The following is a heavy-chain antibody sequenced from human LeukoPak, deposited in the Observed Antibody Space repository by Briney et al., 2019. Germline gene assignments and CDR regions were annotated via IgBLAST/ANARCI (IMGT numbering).Heavy chain of an antibody. CDR2: ISAYNGHT. J-gene: IGHJ4*02. CDR3: AREIGPRQLHLWGSAFDY. V-gene: IGHV1-18*01. CDR1: GYTFTNYG. Sequence: ASVKVSCKASGYTFTNYGISWVRQAPGQGLEWMGWISAYNGHTKYAQKFQGRLTMTRDTSTTTVYMELSSLRSEDTAMYYCAREIGPRQLHLWGSAFDYWGQGTLVTVSS. D-gene: IGHD5-18*01.